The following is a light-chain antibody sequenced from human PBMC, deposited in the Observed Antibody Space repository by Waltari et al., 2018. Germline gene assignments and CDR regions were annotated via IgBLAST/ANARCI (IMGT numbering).Light chain of an antibody. J-gene: IGLJ2*01. CDR3: QSGDSSGVVV. V-gene: IGLV3-25*03. CDR2: KDT. CDR1: ALPKQF. Sequence: SYELTQPPSVSVSPGQTARITCSGDALPKQFAFWYQQKSGQDPVVVIYKDTERPSGSPDRISGSSSGTTVTLTISGAQAEDEADYYCQSGDSSGVVVFGGGTKLTVL.